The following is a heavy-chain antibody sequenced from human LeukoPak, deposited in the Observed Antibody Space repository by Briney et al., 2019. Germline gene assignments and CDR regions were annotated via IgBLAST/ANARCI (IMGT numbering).Heavy chain of an antibody. V-gene: IGHV3-23*01. D-gene: IGHD3-22*01. CDR2: ISGGGGRT. CDR1: GFTFSSYA. Sequence: PGGSLRLSCAASGFTFSSYAMSWVRQAPGKGLEWVSGISGGGGRTYYADSVKGRFTISRDNSKNTLYLEMNSLRAEDTAEYYCAKEIHDSSGYFSYFEYWGQGTLVTVSS. J-gene: IGHJ4*02. CDR3: AKEIHDSSGYFSYFEY.